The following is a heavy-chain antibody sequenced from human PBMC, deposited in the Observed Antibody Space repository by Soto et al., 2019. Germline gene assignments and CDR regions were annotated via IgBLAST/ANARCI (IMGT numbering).Heavy chain of an antibody. D-gene: IGHD4-4*01. Sequence: GKGLEWVSAISGRGGSTYYADSVKGRFTISRDNSKNTLYLQMNSLRAEDTAVYYCAKTLDYSNSYDFDYWGQGNLLTVSS. J-gene: IGHJ4*02. CDR3: AKTLDYSNSYDFDY. CDR2: ISGRGGST. V-gene: IGHV3-23*01.